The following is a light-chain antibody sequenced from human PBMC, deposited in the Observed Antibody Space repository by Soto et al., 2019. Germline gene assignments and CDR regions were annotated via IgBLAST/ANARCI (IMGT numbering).Light chain of an antibody. V-gene: IGLV2-14*03. J-gene: IGLJ2*01. CDR3: SSYTCTSAVV. CDR2: DLN. CDR1: RCDVGGYNF. Sequence: QSALTQPASVSGSPGQSITISCTGTRCDVGGYNFVSWYQQHPGKAPKLMIYDLNNRPSGISHRFSGSKSGNTASLTISGLQTEDEADYYCSSYTCTSAVVFGGGTKVTVL.